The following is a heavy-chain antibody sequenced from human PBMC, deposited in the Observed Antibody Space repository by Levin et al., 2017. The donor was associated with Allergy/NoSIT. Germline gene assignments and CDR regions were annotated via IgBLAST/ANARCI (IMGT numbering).Heavy chain of an antibody. CDR3: ARVAGYSYGYYFDY. CDR2: IYLSGST. V-gene: IGHV4-30-2*01. CDR1: GGSISSGGYS. Sequence: SQTLSLTCAVSGGSISSGGYSWSWIRQPPGKGLEWIGNIYLSGSTYYNPSLKSRVTISVDRSKNQFSLNLSSLTSADTAVYYCARVAGYSYGYYFDYWGQGTLVTVSS. D-gene: IGHD5-18*01. J-gene: IGHJ4*02.